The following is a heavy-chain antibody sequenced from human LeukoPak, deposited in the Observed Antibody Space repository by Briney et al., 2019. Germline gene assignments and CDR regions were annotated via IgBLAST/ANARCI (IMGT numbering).Heavy chain of an antibody. V-gene: IGHV3-33*06. Sequence: GRSLRLSCAASGFTFSSYGMHWVRQAPGKGLEWVAVIWYDGSNKYYADSVKGRFTISRDNSKNTLYLQMNSLRAEDTAVYYCAKRFVRMATEIDYWGQGTLVTVPS. CDR2: IWYDGSNK. CDR1: GFTFSSYG. CDR3: AKRFVRMATEIDY. D-gene: IGHD5-24*01. J-gene: IGHJ4*02.